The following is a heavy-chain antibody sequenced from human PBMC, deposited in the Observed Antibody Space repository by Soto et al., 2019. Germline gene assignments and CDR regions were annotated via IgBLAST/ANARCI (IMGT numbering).Heavy chain of an antibody. V-gene: IGHV4-34*01. CDR1: GGSFSGYY. CDR2: INHSGST. CDR3: AVQRAGPFDY. D-gene: IGHD6-13*01. J-gene: IGHJ4*02. Sequence: PSETLSLTCAVYGGSFSGYYWSWIRQPPGKGLEWIGEINHSGSTNYNPSLKIRVTISVDTSKNQFSLKLSSVTAADTAVYYCAVQRAGPFDYWGQGTLVTVSS.